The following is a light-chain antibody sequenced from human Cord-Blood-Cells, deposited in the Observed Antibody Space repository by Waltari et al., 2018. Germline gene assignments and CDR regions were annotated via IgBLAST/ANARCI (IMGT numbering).Light chain of an antibody. V-gene: IGKV1-33*01. J-gene: IGKJ4*01. CDR2: DAS. CDR1: QDISNY. Sequence: VGDRVTITCQASQDISNYLNWYQQKPGKAPKLLIYDASNLETGVPSRFSGSGSGTDFTFTISSLQPEDIATYYCQQYDNLLTFGGGTKVEIK. CDR3: QQYDNLLT.